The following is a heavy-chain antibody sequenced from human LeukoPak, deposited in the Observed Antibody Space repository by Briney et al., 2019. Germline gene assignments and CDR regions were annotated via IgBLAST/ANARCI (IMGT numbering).Heavy chain of an antibody. J-gene: IGHJ6*03. D-gene: IGHD3-10*01. Sequence: ASVKVSCKASGYTFTGYYMHWVRQAPGQGREWMGWINPKSGGTNYAQKLQGRVTMTRDTSISTAYMELSRLRSEDTAVYYCATHGTDHPRVRYYYYYYYMDVWGKGTTVTVSS. CDR1: GYTFTGYY. CDR2: INPKSGGT. CDR3: ATHGTDHPRVRYYYYYYYMDV. V-gene: IGHV1-2*02.